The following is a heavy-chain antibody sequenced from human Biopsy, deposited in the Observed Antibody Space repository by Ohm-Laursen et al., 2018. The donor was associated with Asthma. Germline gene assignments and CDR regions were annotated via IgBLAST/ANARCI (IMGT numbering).Heavy chain of an antibody. J-gene: IGHJ4*02. Sequence: GSLRLSCAVSGFTFSSSAMSWVRQAPGKGLERVSAITGSGGTTYYADSVRGRFTISRDNSKSTLFLQMDSLSAEDTAVYYCAKDFRGIAVAGDRGFDYWGQGTLVTVSS. V-gene: IGHV3-23*01. CDR3: AKDFRGIAVAGDRGFDY. D-gene: IGHD6-19*01. CDR1: GFTFSSSA. CDR2: ITGSGGTT.